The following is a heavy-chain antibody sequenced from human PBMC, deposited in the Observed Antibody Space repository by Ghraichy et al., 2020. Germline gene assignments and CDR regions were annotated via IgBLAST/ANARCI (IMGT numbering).Heavy chain of an antibody. D-gene: IGHD1-26*01. V-gene: IGHV4-39*01. J-gene: IGHJ5*02. CDR1: DGSINSGNSY. Sequence: SETLSLTCTVSDGSINSGNSYWAWIRQPPGKGLEWVGNIYSSENIDYSGTTYYNPSLKSRVTISVDTSKNQFSLRVSSVTAADTAVYCCAANLLVAQDSGWFALCGQGTLVTVSS. CDR3: AANLLVAQDSGWFAL. CDR2: IYSSENIDYSGTT.